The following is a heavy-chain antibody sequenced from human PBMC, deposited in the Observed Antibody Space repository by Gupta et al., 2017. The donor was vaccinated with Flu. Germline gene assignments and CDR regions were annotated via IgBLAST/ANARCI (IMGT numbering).Heavy chain of an antibody. D-gene: IGHD6-19*01. CDR1: GFHFPNIW. Sequence: EVKLVESGGGVVQAGGSLRLSCVASGFHFPNIWMNWVRQAPGKGLEWVGRIKSNLDGATTDYAAPLKGRFSISRHDSQKTMFLQMSGLQADDTGVYYCTTDLEWLEPDDAFGLWGRGTLVTVSS. CDR2: IKSNLDGATT. J-gene: IGHJ4*03. CDR3: TTDLEWLEPDDAFGL. V-gene: IGHV3-15*01.